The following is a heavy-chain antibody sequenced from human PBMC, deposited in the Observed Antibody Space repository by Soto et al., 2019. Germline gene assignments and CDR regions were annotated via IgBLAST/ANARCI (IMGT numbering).Heavy chain of an antibody. D-gene: IGHD2-2*01. Sequence: EVQLVESGGGLVQPGGSLRLSCAASGFTFSDHYMDWVRQAPGKGLEWVGRMRNKANSYTTEYAASVKGRFTISRDDSKNSLYLQMNSLKTEDTAVYYCARGGYCSSTSCHSDYYGMDVWGQGTTVTVSS. J-gene: IGHJ6*02. CDR3: ARGGYCSSTSCHSDYYGMDV. V-gene: IGHV3-72*01. CDR1: GFTFSDHY. CDR2: MRNKANSYTT.